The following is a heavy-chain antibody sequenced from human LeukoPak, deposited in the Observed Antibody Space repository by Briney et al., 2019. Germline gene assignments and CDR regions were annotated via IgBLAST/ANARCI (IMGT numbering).Heavy chain of an antibody. Sequence: PSETLSLTCTVSGYSISSGYYWGWIRPPPGKGLEWIGSIYYSGSTYYNPSLKSRVTISVDTSRTHFSLKVTSVTAADTAVYYCARDAILAAAGTSAFDIWGQGTMVTVSS. D-gene: IGHD6-13*01. CDR2: IYYSGST. V-gene: IGHV4-38-2*02. CDR1: GYSISSGYY. CDR3: ARDAILAAAGTSAFDI. J-gene: IGHJ3*02.